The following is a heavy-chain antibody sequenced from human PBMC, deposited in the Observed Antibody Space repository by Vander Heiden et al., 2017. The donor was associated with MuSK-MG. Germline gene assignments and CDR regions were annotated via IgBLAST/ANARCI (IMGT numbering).Heavy chain of an antibody. V-gene: IGHV3-30*04. CDR1: GFTFRSYA. CDR2: ISYDGSNK. CDR3: ARPSTQDSSGWYVY. Sequence: QVQLVESGGGVVQPGRSLRLSCAASGFTFRSYAMHWVRQAPGKGLEWVAVISYDGSNKYNADSVKGRFTISRDNSKNTLYLQMNSLRAEDTAVYYCARPSTQDSSGWYVYWGHGTLVTVAS. J-gene: IGHJ5*01. D-gene: IGHD6-19*01.